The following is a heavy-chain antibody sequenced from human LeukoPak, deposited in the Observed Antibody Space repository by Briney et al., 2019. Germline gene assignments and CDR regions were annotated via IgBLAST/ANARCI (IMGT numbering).Heavy chain of an antibody. Sequence: PGGSLRLSCAASGFTFDAYGMSWVRQAPGKGLEWVSGINWNGGSTGYADSVKGRFTISRDNAKNSLYLQMNSLRAEDTALYYCARLGYYYDSSGYFDYWGQGTLVTVSS. CDR3: ARLGYYYDSSGYFDY. V-gene: IGHV3-20*04. D-gene: IGHD3-22*01. CDR2: INWNGGST. J-gene: IGHJ4*02. CDR1: GFTFDAYG.